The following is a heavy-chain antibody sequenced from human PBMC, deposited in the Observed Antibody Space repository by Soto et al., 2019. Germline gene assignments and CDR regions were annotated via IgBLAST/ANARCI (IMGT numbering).Heavy chain of an antibody. CDR1: GFTFSSYS. V-gene: IGHV3-21*01. CDR2: ISSSSSYI. J-gene: IGHJ6*03. CDR3: ARRLHYYYYMDI. D-gene: IGHD2-15*01. Sequence: GGSLRLSCAASGFTFSSYSRNWVRQAPGKGLEWVSSISSSSSYIYYADSVKGRFTISRDNAKNSLYLQMNSLRAEDTAVYYCARRLHYYYYMDIWGKGTTVTVSS.